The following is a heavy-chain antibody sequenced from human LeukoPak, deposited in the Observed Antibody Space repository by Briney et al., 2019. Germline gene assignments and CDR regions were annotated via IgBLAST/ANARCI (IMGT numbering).Heavy chain of an antibody. CDR2: ISAYNSNT. V-gene: IGHV1-18*01. J-gene: IGHJ6*03. Sequence: ASVKVSCKASGYTFTSYGISWVRQAPGQGLEWMGWISAYNSNTNYAQKVQGRVTMTTDTSTSTAYMELRSLRSDDTAVYYCARDAEDCSSTSCYYYYYYMDVWGKGTTVTISS. CDR3: ARDAEDCSSTSCYYYYYYMDV. CDR1: GYTFTSYG. D-gene: IGHD2-2*01.